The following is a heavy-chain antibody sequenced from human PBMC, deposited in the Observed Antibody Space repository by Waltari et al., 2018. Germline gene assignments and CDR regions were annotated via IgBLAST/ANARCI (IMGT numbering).Heavy chain of an antibody. J-gene: IGHJ6*03. CDR2: INHSGST. D-gene: IGHD6-13*01. CDR3: ARRVRWAAAGSQSYYYYMDV. CDR1: GGSFSGYY. V-gene: IGHV4-34*01. Sequence: QVQLQQWGAGLLKPSETLSLTCAVYGGSFSGYYWSWIRQPPGKGLEWIGEINHSGSTNYNPSLKGRVTISVDTAKNQFALKLGSVTAADTAVYYWARRVRWAAAGSQSYYYYMDVWGKGTTVTVSS.